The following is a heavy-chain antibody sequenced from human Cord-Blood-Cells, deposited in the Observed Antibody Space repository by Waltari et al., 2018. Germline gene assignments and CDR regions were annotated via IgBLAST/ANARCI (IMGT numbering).Heavy chain of an antibody. Sequence: EVQLVESGGGLVQPGRSLRLSCAASGFTFDDYAMHWVRQAPGKGLEWVSGISWNSGSIGYVDSVKGRFTISRDNAKNSLYLQMNSLRAEDTALYYCAKDKSGSYAGWGQGTLVTVSS. CDR2: ISWNSGSI. J-gene: IGHJ4*02. V-gene: IGHV3-9*01. CDR1: GFTFDDYA. D-gene: IGHD1-26*01. CDR3: AKDKSGSYAG.